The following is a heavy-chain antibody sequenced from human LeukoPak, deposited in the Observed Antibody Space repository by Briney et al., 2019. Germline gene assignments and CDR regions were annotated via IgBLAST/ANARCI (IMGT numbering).Heavy chain of an antibody. CDR1: GGSISSYY. CDR2: IYTSGST. CDR3: ARAGGVKTAALDLDY. D-gene: IGHD6-25*01. J-gene: IGHJ4*02. V-gene: IGHV4-4*07. Sequence: SETLSLTCTVSGGSISSYYWSWIRQPAGKGLEWIGRIYTSGSTNHNPSLKSRVTISRDTSKNQFSLKLTSVTTADTAVYYCARAGGVKTAALDLDYWGQGTLVTVSS.